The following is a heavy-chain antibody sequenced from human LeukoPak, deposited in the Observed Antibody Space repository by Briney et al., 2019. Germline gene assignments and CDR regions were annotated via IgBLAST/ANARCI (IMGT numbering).Heavy chain of an antibody. D-gene: IGHD1-26*01. CDR1: GFTFSTYW. Sequence: GGSLRLSCAASGFTFSTYWMSWVRQAPGKGLEWVANIKQDGSEKYYLDSVKGRFTISRDSGKNSIYLQMNSLRAEDTAVYYCARWAGGHYDYWGQGTLVTVSS. J-gene: IGHJ4*02. CDR3: ARWAGGHYDY. CDR2: IKQDGSEK. V-gene: IGHV3-7*01.